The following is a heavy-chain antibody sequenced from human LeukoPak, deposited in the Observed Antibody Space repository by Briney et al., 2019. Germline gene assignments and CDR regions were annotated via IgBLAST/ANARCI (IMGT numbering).Heavy chain of an antibody. CDR3: AKGGGRDGYNCYFDY. CDR2: FGDTGMP. CDR1: GFSFSTYG. Sequence: GGSLRLSCVASGFSFSTYGMTWVRQAPGKGLEWVSGFGDTGMPHYRDSVKGRFSISRDNSKNTLYLQMNSLRAEDTAVYYCAKGGGRDGYNCYFDYWGQGTLVTVSS. D-gene: IGHD5-24*01. J-gene: IGHJ4*02. V-gene: IGHV3-23*01.